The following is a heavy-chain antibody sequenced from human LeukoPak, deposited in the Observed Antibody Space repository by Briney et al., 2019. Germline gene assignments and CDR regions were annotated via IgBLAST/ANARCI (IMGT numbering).Heavy chain of an antibody. D-gene: IGHD2-2*03. CDR2: IWYDGSNK. Sequence: GRSLRLSCAASGFTFSSYGMHWVRQAPGKGLEWVAVIWYDGSNKYYADSVKGRFTISRDNSKNTLYLQMNSLRAEDPAVYYCARGGPAGYCSSTSCYYPFDYWGQGTLVTVSS. CDR3: ARGGPAGYCSSTSCYYPFDY. CDR1: GFTFSSYG. V-gene: IGHV3-33*01. J-gene: IGHJ4*02.